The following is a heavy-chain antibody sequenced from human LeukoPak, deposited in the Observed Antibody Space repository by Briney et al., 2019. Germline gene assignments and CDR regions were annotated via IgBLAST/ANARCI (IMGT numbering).Heavy chain of an antibody. CDR2: IWSDGSKK. J-gene: IGHJ4*02. CDR1: GFTFTIHG. Sequence: GGSLRLSCAASGFTFTIHGFHWVRQAPGKGPEWVAAIWSDGSKKYYTDSVKGRFTISKDNSKNTLYLQMNSLRAEDTAVYYCARDLSYTSLDYGGQGTLVTVSS. D-gene: IGHD2-2*02. CDR3: ARDLSYTSLDY. V-gene: IGHV3-33*01.